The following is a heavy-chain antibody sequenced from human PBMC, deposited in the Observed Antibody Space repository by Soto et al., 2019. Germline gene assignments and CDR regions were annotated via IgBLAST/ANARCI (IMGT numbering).Heavy chain of an antibody. CDR3: AVGPRMWLAGGGY. CDR2: INHSGIT. J-gene: IGHJ4*02. V-gene: IGHV4-34*01. Sequence: QVLLEEWGAGLLKPSETLSLTCAVYGGSFSGYYWTWIRQPPGRGLEWLGEINHSGITDYNPSLKSRVSISIDTSKNQFSLELNSVTAADTAVYYCAVGPRMWLAGGGYWGQGTLVTVSS. CDR1: GGSFSGYY. D-gene: IGHD6-19*01.